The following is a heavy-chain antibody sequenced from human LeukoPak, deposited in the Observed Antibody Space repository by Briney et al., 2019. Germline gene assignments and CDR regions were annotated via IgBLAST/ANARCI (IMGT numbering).Heavy chain of an antibody. CDR1: GFSVSSHY. V-gene: IGHV3-23*01. Sequence: EPGGSLRLSCAASGFSVSSHYMNWVRQAPGKGLEWVSAISGSGGSTYYADFAKGRFTISRDNSKNTLYLQMNSLRAEDTAMYYCAKDLFNAHAQGGSQDYWGQGTLVTVSS. CDR3: AKDLFNAHAQGGSQDY. J-gene: IGHJ4*02. CDR2: ISGSGGST. D-gene: IGHD3-10*01.